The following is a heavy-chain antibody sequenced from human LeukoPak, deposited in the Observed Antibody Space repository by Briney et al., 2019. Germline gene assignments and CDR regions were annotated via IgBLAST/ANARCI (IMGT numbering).Heavy chain of an antibody. Sequence: SETLSLTCTLSGGSFSSYYWSWIRQPPGKGLEWIGYIYYSGSTNYNPSLKSRVTISLDPSRNQFSLKLTSVTAADTAVYYCAKSHGYGLVDIWGQGTMVTVSS. V-gene: IGHV4-59*12. D-gene: IGHD3-10*01. CDR3: AKSHGYGLVDI. CDR1: GGSFSSYY. CDR2: IYYSGST. J-gene: IGHJ3*02.